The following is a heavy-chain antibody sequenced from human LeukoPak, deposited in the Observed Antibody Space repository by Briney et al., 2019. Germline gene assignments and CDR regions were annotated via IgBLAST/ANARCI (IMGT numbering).Heavy chain of an antibody. D-gene: IGHD3-9*01. CDR3: ARDLEDYDILTGYYYNWFDP. J-gene: IGHJ5*02. V-gene: IGHV1-3*01. Sequence: GASVKVSCKASGYTFTSYAMHWVRQAPGRRLEWMGWINAGNGNTKYSQKFQGRVTITRDTSASTAYMELSSLRSEDTAVYYCARDLEDYDILTGYYYNWFDPWGQGTLVTVSS. CDR2: INAGNGNT. CDR1: GYTFTSYA.